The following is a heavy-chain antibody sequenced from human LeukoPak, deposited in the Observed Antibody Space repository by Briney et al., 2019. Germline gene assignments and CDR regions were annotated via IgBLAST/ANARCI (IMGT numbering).Heavy chain of an antibody. CDR2: ISYDGSNK. Sequence: GGSLRLSCAASGFTFSSYAMHWVRQAPGKGLEWVAVISYDGSNKYYADSVKGRFTISRDNSKNTLYLQMNSLRAEDTAVYYCARGPSHPYYYYGMDVWGQGTTVTVSS. V-gene: IGHV3-30-3*01. CDR3: ARGPSHPYYYYGMDV. J-gene: IGHJ6*02. CDR1: GFTFSSYA.